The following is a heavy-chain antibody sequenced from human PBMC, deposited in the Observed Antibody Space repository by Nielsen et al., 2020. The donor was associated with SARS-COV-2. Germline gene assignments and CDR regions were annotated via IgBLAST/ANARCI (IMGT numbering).Heavy chain of an antibody. J-gene: IGHJ4*02. V-gene: IGHV4-4*02. CDR3: ARVQPTYYDSSGTSTYDY. D-gene: IGHD3-22*01. CDR2: IYHSGST. CDR1: GGSISSSNW. Sequence: SETLSLTCAVSGGSISSSNWWSWVRQPPGKGLEWIGEIYHSGSTNYNPSLKSRVTISVDKSKNQFSLKLSPVTAADTAVYYCARVQPTYYDSSGTSTYDYWGQGTLVTVSS.